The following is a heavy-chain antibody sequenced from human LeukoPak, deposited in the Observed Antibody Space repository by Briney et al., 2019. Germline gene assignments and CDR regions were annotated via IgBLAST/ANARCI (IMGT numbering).Heavy chain of an antibody. V-gene: IGHV3-9*01. CDR2: INWNSDTK. Sequence: GGSLTLSCVGSGFAFHNYAMHWVRRPPGKGLEWVSAINWNSDTKAYADSVKGRFTISRDRARNSLYLQMDSLRPEDTALYYCAKDTGGNGAYFYAMDVWGQGTSVTVSS. CDR3: AKDTGGNGAYFYAMDV. D-gene: IGHD4-23*01. J-gene: IGHJ6*02. CDR1: GFAFHNYA.